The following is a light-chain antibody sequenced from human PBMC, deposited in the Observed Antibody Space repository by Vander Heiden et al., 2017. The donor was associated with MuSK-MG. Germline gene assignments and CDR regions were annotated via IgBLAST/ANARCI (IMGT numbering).Light chain of an antibody. CDR2: GAS. Sequence: PGERATLSCRASQSVSSSYLAWYQQKPGQAPRLLIYGASSRATGIPDRFSGSGSGTDFTLTISRLEPEDFAVYYCQQYDSSPPRLTFGGGTKVEIK. CDR3: QQYDSSPPRLT. J-gene: IGKJ4*01. V-gene: IGKV3-20*01. CDR1: QSVSSSY.